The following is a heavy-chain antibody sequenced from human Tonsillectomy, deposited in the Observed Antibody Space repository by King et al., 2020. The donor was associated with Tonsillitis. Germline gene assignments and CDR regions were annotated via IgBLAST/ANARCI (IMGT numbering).Heavy chain of an antibody. CDR2: IYYSGST. CDR1: GGSISSYY. Sequence: VQLQESGPGLVKPSETLSLTCTVSGGSISSYYWSWIRPPPGKGLEWIGYIYYSGSTNYNPSLKSRVTISVDTSKNQFSLKLSSVTAADTALYYCARHLDYWGQGTLVTVSS. V-gene: IGHV4-59*08. J-gene: IGHJ4*02. CDR3: ARHLDY.